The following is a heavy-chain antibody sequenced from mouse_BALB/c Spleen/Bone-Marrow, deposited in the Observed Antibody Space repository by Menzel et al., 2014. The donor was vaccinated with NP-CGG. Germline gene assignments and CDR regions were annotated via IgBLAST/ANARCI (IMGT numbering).Heavy chain of an antibody. CDR3: ARGGLYDGSDY. D-gene: IGHD2-3*01. CDR1: GFNIKDTY. Sequence: VQLQQSGAELVKPGASVKLSCTASGFNIKDTYMHWVKQRPEQGLEWIGRIDPANGNTKYDPKFQGKAIITADTSSNTAYLQLSSLTSEDTAVYYCARGGLYDGSDYWGQGTTLTVSS. V-gene: IGHV14-3*02. J-gene: IGHJ2*01. CDR2: IDPANGNT.